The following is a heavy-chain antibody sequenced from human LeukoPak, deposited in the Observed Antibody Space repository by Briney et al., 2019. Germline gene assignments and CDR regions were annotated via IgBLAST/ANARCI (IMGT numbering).Heavy chain of an antibody. J-gene: IGHJ6*02. D-gene: IGHD3-3*01. CDR3: ARDLGVYDFWSGYPAYYYYYGMDV. CDR1: GFTFSSYA. CDR2: ISYAGSNK. Sequence: GGSLRLSCAASGFTFSSYAMHWVRQAPGKGLEWVAVISYAGSNKYYADSVKGRFTISRDNSKNTLYLQMNSLRAEDTAVYYCARDLGVYDFWSGYPAYYYYYGMDVWGQGTTVTVSS. V-gene: IGHV3-30-3*01.